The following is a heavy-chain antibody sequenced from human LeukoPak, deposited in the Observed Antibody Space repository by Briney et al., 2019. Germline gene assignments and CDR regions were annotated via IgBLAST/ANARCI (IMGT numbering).Heavy chain of an antibody. Sequence: GGSLRLSCAASGFTFSSYSMNWVRQAPGKGLEWVSSIGSSSSYIYYADSVKGRFTISRDNAKNSLYLQMNSLRAEDTAVYYCARELMEMVYAIFDYWGQGTLVTVSS. CDR3: ARELMEMVYAIFDY. V-gene: IGHV3-21*01. D-gene: IGHD2-8*01. CDR2: IGSSSSYI. J-gene: IGHJ4*02. CDR1: GFTFSSYS.